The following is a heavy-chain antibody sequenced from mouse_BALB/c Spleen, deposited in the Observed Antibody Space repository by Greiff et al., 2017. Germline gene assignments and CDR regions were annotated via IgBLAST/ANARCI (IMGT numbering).Heavy chain of an antibody. V-gene: IGHV14-3*02. CDR2: IDPANGNT. CDR3: ARFLDDGYYDAMDY. J-gene: IGHJ4*01. D-gene: IGHD2-3*01. Sequence: VQLQQPGAELVKPGASVKMSCKASGYTFTSYWMHWVKQRPEQGLEWIGRIDPANGNTKYDPKFQGKATITADTSSNTAYLQLSSLTSEDTAVYYCARFLDDGYYDAMDYWGQGTSVTVSS. CDR1: GYTFTSYW.